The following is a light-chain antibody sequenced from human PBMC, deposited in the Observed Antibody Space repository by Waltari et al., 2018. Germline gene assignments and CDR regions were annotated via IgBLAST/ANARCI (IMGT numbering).Light chain of an antibody. CDR1: RSAVGRSNL. Sequence: QSALTQPASVSGSPGQSITISSTGPRSAVGRSNLISWYQPPPGSVPKLIIYEGTKRPSGISNRFSASKSGNTASLTVSGLQAEDEADYYCFSYAGGSTAVFGGGTQLTVL. CDR3: FSYAGGSTAV. V-gene: IGLV2-23*01. CDR2: EGT. J-gene: IGLJ7*01.